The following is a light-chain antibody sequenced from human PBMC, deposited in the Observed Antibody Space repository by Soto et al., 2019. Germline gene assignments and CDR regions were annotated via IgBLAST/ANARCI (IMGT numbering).Light chain of an antibody. Sequence: EIVLTQSPATLSLSPGERATLSCRASQSVNTFLAWYQQKPGQSPRLLIYDTSFRATGIPTRFSGSGSGTGFSLNISSLEPEDFAIYYCQQRRNWPLTVGGGTKVEIK. CDR3: QQRRNWPLT. J-gene: IGKJ4*01. CDR1: QSVNTF. V-gene: IGKV3-11*01. CDR2: DTS.